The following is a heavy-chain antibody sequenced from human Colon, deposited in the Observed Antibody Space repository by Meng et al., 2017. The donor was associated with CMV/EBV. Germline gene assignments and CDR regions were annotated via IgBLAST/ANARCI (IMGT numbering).Heavy chain of an antibody. D-gene: IGHD2-21*01. CDR2: LKDDGSAE. CDR3: FMRHYSGA. V-gene: IGHV3-7*01. J-gene: IGHJ5*02. CDR1: GFTFRNFW. Sequence: GGSLRLSCVASGFTFRNFWMNWVRQSPGTGLEWVANLKDDGSAEYYANAVKGRFTISRDNAKDSLYLKMNSLRVEDTAVYYCFMRHYSGAWGQGTLVTVSS.